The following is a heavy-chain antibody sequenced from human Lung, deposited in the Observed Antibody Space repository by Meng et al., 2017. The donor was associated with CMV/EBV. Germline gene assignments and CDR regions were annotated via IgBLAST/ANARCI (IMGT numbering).Heavy chain of an antibody. D-gene: IGHD5-18*01. CDR1: GYTFIGYY. J-gene: IGHJ4*02. V-gene: IGHV1-2*02. Sequence: ASVXVSCKASGYTFIGYYIHWVRQAPGQGLEWMGCINPNSDGTNYAQKFQGRVTMTRDTSISIAYMELNRLRFDDTAVYYCARSAQLWLDHFDYWGQGTLVTVSS. CDR3: ARSAQLWLDHFDY. CDR2: INPNSDGT.